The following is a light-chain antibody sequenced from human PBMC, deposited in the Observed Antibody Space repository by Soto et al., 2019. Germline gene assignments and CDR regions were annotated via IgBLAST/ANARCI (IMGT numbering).Light chain of an antibody. V-gene: IGKV1-12*01. CDR2: AAT. Sequence: DLQMTQSPSSVSASVGDRVTITCRASHGISTWLAWFQQKPGKAPKLLIYAATSLQTGVPSRFSGSGSGTDFTLTISSLQPDDYATYYCQHGNSFPLTFGGGTKVEIK. J-gene: IGKJ4*01. CDR3: QHGNSFPLT. CDR1: HGISTW.